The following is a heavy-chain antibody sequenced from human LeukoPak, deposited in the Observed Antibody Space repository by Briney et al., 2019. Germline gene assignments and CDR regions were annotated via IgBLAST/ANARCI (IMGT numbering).Heavy chain of an antibody. V-gene: IGHV3-21*01. CDR1: GFTFSSYS. J-gene: IGHJ4*02. CDR2: ISSSSSYI. Sequence: GSLRLSCAASGFTFSSYSMNWVRQAPGKGLEWVSSISSSSSYIYYADSVKGRFTISRDNAKNSLYLQMNSLRAEDTAVYYCAREDTVTTSPFFDYWGQGTLVTVSS. D-gene: IGHD4-17*01. CDR3: AREDTVTTSPFFDY.